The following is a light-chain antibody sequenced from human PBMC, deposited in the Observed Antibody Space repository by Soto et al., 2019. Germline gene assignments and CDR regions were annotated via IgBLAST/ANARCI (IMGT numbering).Light chain of an antibody. CDR3: AAWDDSLSGVV. CDR1: SSNIGTNY. CDR2: GNN. J-gene: IGLJ3*02. V-gene: IGLV1-47*01. Sequence: QSVLTQPPSASGTPGQTVTISSSGSSSNIGTNYVSWYQQLPGTAPKLLIYGNNQRPSGVPDRFSGSRSGTSASLAISGLRSEDEADYYCAAWDDSLSGVVCGGGTKLTVL.